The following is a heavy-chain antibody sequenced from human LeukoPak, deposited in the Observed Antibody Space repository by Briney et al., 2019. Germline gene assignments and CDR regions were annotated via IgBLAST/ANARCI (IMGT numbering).Heavy chain of an antibody. J-gene: IGHJ1*01. D-gene: IGHD2-21*02. CDR1: GFTFSSYA. Sequence: GRSLRLSCAASGFTFSSYAMHWVRQAPGKGLEWVAVISYDGSNKYYADSVKGRFTISRDNSKNTLYLQMNSLRAEDTAVYYCATVSYCGGDCFPGFQHWGQGTLVTVSS. V-gene: IGHV3-30*01. CDR3: ATVSYCGGDCFPGFQH. CDR2: ISYDGSNK.